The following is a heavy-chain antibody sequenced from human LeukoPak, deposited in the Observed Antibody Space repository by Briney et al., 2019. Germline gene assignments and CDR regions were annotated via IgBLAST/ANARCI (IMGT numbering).Heavy chain of an antibody. CDR1: GYTFTSYA. CDR2: INAGNGNT. CDR3: ARVVDVNSYGLFDY. J-gene: IGHJ4*02. D-gene: IGHD5-18*01. V-gene: IGHV1-3*01. Sequence: ASVKVSCKASGYTFTSYAMHWVRQAPGQRLEWMGWINAGNGNTKYSQKFQGRVTITRDTSASTAYMDLSSLRSEDTAVYYCARVVDVNSYGLFDYWGQGTLVTVSS.